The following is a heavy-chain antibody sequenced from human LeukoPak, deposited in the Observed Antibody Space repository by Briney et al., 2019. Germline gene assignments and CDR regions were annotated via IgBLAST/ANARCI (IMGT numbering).Heavy chain of an antibody. V-gene: IGHV4-39*01. CDR3: ASTPDYDSSGYYFSWFDP. CDR2: IYYSGST. Sequence: SETLSLTCTVSGGSISSSSYYWGWIRQPPGKGLEWIGSIYYSGSTYYNPSLKSRVTISVDTSKNQFSLKLSSVTAADTAVYYCASTPDYDSSGYYFSWFDPWGQGTLVTVSS. J-gene: IGHJ5*02. D-gene: IGHD3-22*01. CDR1: GGSISSSSYY.